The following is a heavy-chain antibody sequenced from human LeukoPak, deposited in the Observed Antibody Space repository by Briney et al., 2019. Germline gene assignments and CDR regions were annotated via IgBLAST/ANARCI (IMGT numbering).Heavy chain of an antibody. V-gene: IGHV3-23*01. D-gene: IGHD6-13*01. J-gene: IGHJ4*02. CDR1: GITFINYA. Sequence: GGSLRLSCAAPGITFINYAMSWVRQAPGKGLERVSTISGRGANTYYADSVKGRFTISRDNSKNTLYLQMYSLRAEDTAVYYCAKDSGVGIFYFDYWGQGTLVTVSS. CDR3: AKDSGVGIFYFDY. CDR2: ISGRGANT.